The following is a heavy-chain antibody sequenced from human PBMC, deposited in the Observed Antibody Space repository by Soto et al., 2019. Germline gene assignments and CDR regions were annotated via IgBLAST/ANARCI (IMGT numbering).Heavy chain of an antibody. D-gene: IGHD1-26*01. V-gene: IGHV1-24*01. CDR2: FDPEDEEI. J-gene: IGHJ4*02. Sequence: ASVKVSCKDSGFTLTALSMHWVRQAPGKGLEWMGGFDPEDEEIIYAQRFQGRVIMTEDTSTDTAYMELSSLRSEDTAVYYCVTLVGAEYFDYWGQGTLVTVSS. CDR3: VTLVGAEYFDY. CDR1: GFTLTALS.